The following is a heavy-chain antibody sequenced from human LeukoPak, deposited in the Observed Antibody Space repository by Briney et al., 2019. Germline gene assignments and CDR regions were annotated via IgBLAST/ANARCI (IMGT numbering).Heavy chain of an antibody. CDR1: GGTFNSHV. V-gene: IGHV1-69*05. Sequence: SVKVSCKASGGTFNSHVISWVRQAPGQGLEWMGGIIPVFGTANYAQKFQGRVTITTDESTSTAYMELSSLRSEDTAVYYCARDLGYCSGGSCQWFDPWGQGTLVTVSS. CDR3: ARDLGYCSGGSCQWFDP. CDR2: IIPVFGTA. D-gene: IGHD2-15*01. J-gene: IGHJ5*02.